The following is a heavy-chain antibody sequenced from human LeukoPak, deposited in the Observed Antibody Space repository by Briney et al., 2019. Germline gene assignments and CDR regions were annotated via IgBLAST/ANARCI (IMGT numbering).Heavy chain of an antibody. CDR1: GGSISSYY. D-gene: IGHD3-16*01. V-gene: IGHV4-59*01. CDR2: IYYSGST. CDR3: ARGAGEFMPFYF. J-gene: IGHJ4*02. Sequence: PSETLSLTCTVSGGSISSYYWSWIRQPPGKGLGWIGYIYYSGSTNYNPSLKSRVTISVDTSKNQFSLKLSSVTAADTAVYYCARGAGEFMPFYFWGQGTLVTVSS.